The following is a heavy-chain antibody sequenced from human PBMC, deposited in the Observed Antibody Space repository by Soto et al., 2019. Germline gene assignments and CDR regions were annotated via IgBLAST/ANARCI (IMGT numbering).Heavy chain of an antibody. CDR2: IYYSGST. Sequence: QVQLQESGPGLVKPSETLSLTCTVSGGSISSYYWSWIRQPPGKGLEWIGYIYYSGSTNYNPSLKSRVTISVDTSKKQFSLKLRSVTAADTAVYYCTRISGWYGWRFDYWGQGTLVTVSS. J-gene: IGHJ4*02. D-gene: IGHD6-19*01. V-gene: IGHV4-59*01. CDR1: GGSISSYY. CDR3: TRISGWYGWRFDY.